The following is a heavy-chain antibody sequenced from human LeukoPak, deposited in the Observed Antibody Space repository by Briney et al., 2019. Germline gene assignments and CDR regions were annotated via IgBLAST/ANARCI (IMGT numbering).Heavy chain of an antibody. CDR3: ARKRRGYSYGVDAFDI. J-gene: IGHJ3*02. Sequence: ASVKVSCKASGYTFTDYYIHWVRQAPGQGLEWMAWIKPSNGDSKYTQKFQGRVTMTRDMSTSTVYMELSSLRSEDTAVYYCARKRRGYSYGVDAFDIWGQGTMVTVSS. CDR2: IKPSNGDS. V-gene: IGHV1-2*02. D-gene: IGHD5-18*01. CDR1: GYTFTDYY.